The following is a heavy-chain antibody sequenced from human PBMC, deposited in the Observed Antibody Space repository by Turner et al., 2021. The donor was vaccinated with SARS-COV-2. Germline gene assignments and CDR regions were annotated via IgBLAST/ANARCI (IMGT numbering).Heavy chain of an antibody. CDR2: TSYDGSNK. J-gene: IGHJ4*02. Sequence: QVQLVESGGGVVQPRRHPRRYCAASGFNFSSNGVHWVRQAPRKGLEWVAVTSYDGSNKSYSDSVKGRFTISRDNSKNTLYLQMNSLRAEDTAVYYCAKQQGLYSNPMYYFDYWGQGTLVTVSS. V-gene: IGHV3-30*18. D-gene: IGHD4-4*01. CDR1: GFNFSSNG. CDR3: AKQQGLYSNPMYYFDY.